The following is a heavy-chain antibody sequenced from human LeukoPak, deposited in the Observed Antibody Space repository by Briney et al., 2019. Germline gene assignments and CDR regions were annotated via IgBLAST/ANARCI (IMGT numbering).Heavy chain of an antibody. V-gene: IGHV3-23*01. D-gene: IGHD2-15*01. CDR1: GFTFSSYA. CDR2: ISGGGGTT. CDR3: ANSILGYCSGITCDDDY. Sequence: PGGSRRLSCAASGFTFSSYAMSWVRQAPGKGLEWVSGISGGGGTTYYADSVKGRFTISRDNSKNTLFLQMNSLRAEDTAVYYCANSILGYCSGITCDDDYWGQGTLVTVSS. J-gene: IGHJ4*02.